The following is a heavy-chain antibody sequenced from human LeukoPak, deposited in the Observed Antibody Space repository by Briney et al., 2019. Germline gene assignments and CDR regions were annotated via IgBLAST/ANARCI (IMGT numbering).Heavy chain of an antibody. CDR2: INHSGST. V-gene: IGHV4-34*01. J-gene: IGHJ5*02. CDR1: GGSSSGYY. CDR3: ARGLGSSSWYNWFDP. Sequence: SETLSLTCAVYGGSSSGYYWSWIRQPPGKGLEWIGEINHSGSTNYNPSLKSRVTISVDTSKNQFSLKLSSVTAADTAVYYCARGLGSSSWYNWFDPWGQGTLVTVSS. D-gene: IGHD6-13*01.